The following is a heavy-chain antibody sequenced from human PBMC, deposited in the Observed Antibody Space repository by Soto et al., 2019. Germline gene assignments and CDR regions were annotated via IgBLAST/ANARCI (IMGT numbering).Heavy chain of an antibody. V-gene: IGHV4-30-2*01. CDR1: GGSISSGGYS. CDR2: IYHSGST. J-gene: IGHJ4*02. D-gene: IGHD3-22*01. CDR3: ARGGVDYYDSSGYYFSPYYFDY. Sequence: PSETLSLTCAVSGGSISSGGYSWSWILQPPGKGLEWIGYIYHSGSTYYNPSLKSRVTISVDRSKNQFSLKLSSVTAADTAVYYCARGGVDYYDSSGYYFSPYYFDYWGQGTLVTVS.